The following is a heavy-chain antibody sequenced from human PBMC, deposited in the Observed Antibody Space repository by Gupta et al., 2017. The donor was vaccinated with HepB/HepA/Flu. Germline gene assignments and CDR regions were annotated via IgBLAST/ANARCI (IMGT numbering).Heavy chain of an antibody. V-gene: IGHV4-34*01. Sequence: QVQLQQWGAGLLKPSETLSLTCAVYGGSFSGYYWSWIRQPPGKGLEWIGEINHSGSTNYNPSLKSRVTISVDTSKNQFSLKLSSVTAADTAVYYCAREGSSSSYYYYMDVWGKGTTVTVSS. J-gene: IGHJ6*03. CDR3: AREGSSSSYYYYMDV. CDR1: GGSFSGYY. D-gene: IGHD6-6*01. CDR2: INHSGST.